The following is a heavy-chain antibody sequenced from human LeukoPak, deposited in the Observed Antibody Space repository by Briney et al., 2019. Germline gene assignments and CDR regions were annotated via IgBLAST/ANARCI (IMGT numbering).Heavy chain of an antibody. CDR3: ARVPVSGSYYYLFDY. Sequence: SETLSLTCAVYGGSFSGYYWSWIRQPPGKGLEWIGEINHSGSTNYNPSLKSRVTISVDTSKNQFSLKLSSVTAADTAVYYCARVPVSGSYYYLFDYWGQGTLVTVSS. J-gene: IGHJ4*02. CDR2: INHSGST. CDR1: GGSFSGYY. V-gene: IGHV4-34*01. D-gene: IGHD3-10*01.